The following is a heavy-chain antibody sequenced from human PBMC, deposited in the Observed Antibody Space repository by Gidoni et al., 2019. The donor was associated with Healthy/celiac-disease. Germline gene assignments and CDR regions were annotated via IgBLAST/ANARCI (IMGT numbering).Heavy chain of an antibody. CDR3: ARDRDIVVVVAAGGMDV. CDR2: IWYDGSNK. D-gene: IGHD2-15*01. Sequence: QVQLVESGGGVVQPGRSLRLSCAASGFTFSSYGMHWVRQAPGKGLEWVAVIWYDGSNKYYADSVKGRFTISRDNSKNTLYLQMNSLRAEDTAVYYCARDRDIVVVVAAGGMDVWGQGTTVTVSS. CDR1: GFTFSSYG. V-gene: IGHV3-33*01. J-gene: IGHJ6*02.